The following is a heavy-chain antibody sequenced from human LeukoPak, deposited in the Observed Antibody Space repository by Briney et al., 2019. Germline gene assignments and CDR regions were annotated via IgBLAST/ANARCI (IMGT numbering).Heavy chain of an antibody. Sequence: GGSLRLSCAASGFSFSAYGVHWVRQAPGKGLEWVAVIWYDGSSKDYADSVKGRLTLSRDNSKNTLYLQMNSLTVEDTAVYYCARSQSSSLIDYWGQGTLVTVSS. CDR3: ARSQSSSLIDY. V-gene: IGHV3-33*01. CDR1: GFSFSAYG. CDR2: IWYDGSSK. J-gene: IGHJ4*02. D-gene: IGHD6-13*01.